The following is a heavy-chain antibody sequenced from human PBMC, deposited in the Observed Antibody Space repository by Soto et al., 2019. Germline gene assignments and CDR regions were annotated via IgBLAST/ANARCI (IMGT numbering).Heavy chain of an antibody. CDR2: IIPLLNIA. Sequence: SVKVSCKASGYTFTSYAIHWVRQAPGQRLEWMGRIIPLLNIANYAQKFQGRVTITADRSTGTAYMELNSLRSEDTAVYYCARDSPIGSTFSGYDAIDYWGQGTLVTVSS. CDR3: ARDSPIGSTFSGYDAIDY. CDR1: GYTFTSYA. D-gene: IGHD5-12*01. V-gene: IGHV1-69*04. J-gene: IGHJ4*02.